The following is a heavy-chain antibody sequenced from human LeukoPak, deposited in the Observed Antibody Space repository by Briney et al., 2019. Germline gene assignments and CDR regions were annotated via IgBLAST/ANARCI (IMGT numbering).Heavy chain of an antibody. D-gene: IGHD3-10*01. CDR3: AKDEDYGSGSYYSPHFDY. J-gene: IGHJ4*02. CDR2: INWNGGST. V-gene: IGHV3-20*04. CDR1: GFTFDDYG. Sequence: PGGSLRLSCAASGFTFDDYGMSWVRQAPGKGLEWVSGINWNGGSTGYADSVKGRFTISRDNSRNTLYLQMNSLRAEDTAVYYCAKDEDYGSGSYYSPHFDYWGQGTLVTVSS.